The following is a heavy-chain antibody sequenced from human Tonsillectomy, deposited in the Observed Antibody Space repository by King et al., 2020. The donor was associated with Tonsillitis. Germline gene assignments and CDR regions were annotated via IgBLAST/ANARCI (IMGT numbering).Heavy chain of an antibody. Sequence: LVQSGAEVKKPGASVKVSCKASGYTFTDYYIHWVRQAPGQGLEWMGWINPNSGGTNYAQKFQGRVTMTRDTSISTAYMELSSLRSDDTAVYYCAREGSSPGASFDYWGQETLVTVSS. CDR1: GYTFTDYY. V-gene: IGHV1-2*02. J-gene: IGHJ4*02. CDR3: AREGSSPGASFDY. D-gene: IGHD1-26*01. CDR2: INPNSGGT.